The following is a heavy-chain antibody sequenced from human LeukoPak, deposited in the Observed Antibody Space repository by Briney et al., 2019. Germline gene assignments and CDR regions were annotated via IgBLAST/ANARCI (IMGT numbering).Heavy chain of an antibody. CDR3: AKEGSESYSATPFDY. D-gene: IGHD3-10*01. V-gene: IGHV3-23*01. CDR1: GFTFSSYW. J-gene: IGHJ4*02. Sequence: TGGSLRPSCAASGFTFSSYWMHWVRQAPGKGLKWVSAISGSGGRTFYADSVNGRFTISRDNSKNTLYLQMNSLRAEDTALYYCAKEGSESYSATPFDYWGQGTLVTVSS. CDR2: ISGSGGRT.